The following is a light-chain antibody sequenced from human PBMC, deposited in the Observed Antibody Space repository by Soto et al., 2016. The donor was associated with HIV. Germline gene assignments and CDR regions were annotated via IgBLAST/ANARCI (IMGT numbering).Light chain of an antibody. CDR3: QQYYTYPLT. V-gene: IGKV1-8*01. J-gene: IGKJ4*01. Sequence: AIRMTQSPSSLSASTGDRVTITCRASQGISSYLAWYQQKPGKAPKVLIYTASAWQSGVPSRFSGSGSGTDFNLTISSLQYEDFATYYCQQYYTYPLTFGGGTKVEIK. CDR2: TAS. CDR1: QGISSY.